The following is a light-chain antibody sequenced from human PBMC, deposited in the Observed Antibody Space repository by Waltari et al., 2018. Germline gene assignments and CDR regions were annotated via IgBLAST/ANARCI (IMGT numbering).Light chain of an antibody. CDR2: DAS. CDR3: QQYGSLPWT. J-gene: IGKJ1*01. Sequence: ILLTQSPGTLSLSPGGRATLSCRASESVSADYLAWYQQKPGQSPRLLVYDASTRATGVPDRFSGSGTGTDFTLTISRLEPEDFAVYYCQQYGSLPWTFGQGTVVDFK. CDR1: ESVSADY. V-gene: IGKV3-20*01.